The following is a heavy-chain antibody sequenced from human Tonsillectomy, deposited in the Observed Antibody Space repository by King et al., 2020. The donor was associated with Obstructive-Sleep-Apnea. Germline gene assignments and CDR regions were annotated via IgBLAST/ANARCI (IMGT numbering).Heavy chain of an antibody. J-gene: IGHJ5*02. V-gene: IGHV5-51*01. CDR1: GYSFINYW. Sequence: QLVQSGAEVKKPGESLQISCEGSGYSFINYWIGWVRQMPGKGLEWMGIIYPGDSDTRYSPSFQGQVTISADKSISTAYLQWSSLKASDTAIYYCARTGPWGYWWFDPWGQGTLVTVSS. CDR3: ARTGPWGYWWFDP. CDR2: IYPGDSDT. D-gene: IGHD7-27*01.